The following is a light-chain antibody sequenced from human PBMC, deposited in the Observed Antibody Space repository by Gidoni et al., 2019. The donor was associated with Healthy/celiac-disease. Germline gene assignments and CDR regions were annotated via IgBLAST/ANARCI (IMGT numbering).Light chain of an antibody. CDR1: SSNIGSNY. CDR2: RNN. V-gene: IGLV1-47*01. Sequence: SVLTQPPSASGTPGQRVTISCSGSSSNIGSNYVYWYQQLPGTAPKLLIYRNNQRPSGVPDRFSGSKSGTSASLAISGFRSEDEADYYCAAWDDSLSGHVVFGGGTKLTVL. J-gene: IGLJ2*01. CDR3: AAWDDSLSGHVV.